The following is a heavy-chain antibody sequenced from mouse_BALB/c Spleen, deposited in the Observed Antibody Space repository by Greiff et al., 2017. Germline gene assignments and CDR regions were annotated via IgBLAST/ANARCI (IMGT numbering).Heavy chain of an antibody. CDR3: ARSGGYDGYFPFAY. V-gene: IGHV1-14*01. CDR2: INPYNDGT. D-gene: IGHD2-3*01. J-gene: IGHJ3*01. Sequence: VQLQQSGPELVKPGASVKMSCKASGYIFTSYVMHWVKQKPGQGLEWIGYINPYNDGTKYNEKFKGKATLTSDKSSSTAYMELSSLTSEDSAVYYCARSGGYDGYFPFAYWGQGTLVTVSA. CDR1: GYIFTSYV.